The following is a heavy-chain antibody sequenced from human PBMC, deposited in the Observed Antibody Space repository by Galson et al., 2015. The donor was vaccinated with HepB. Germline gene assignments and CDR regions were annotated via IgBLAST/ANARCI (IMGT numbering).Heavy chain of an antibody. CDR2: ITYDGTNK. J-gene: IGHJ5*02. Sequence: SLRLSCAASGFTFNSYAMHWVRQAPGKGLQWVAVITYDGTNKFYARYVKGRFTISRDNSGNTLFLHMNSLRPEDTALYYCVKGGGYSAIRGIGGFEAWGQGALVTVSP. D-gene: IGHD5-12*01. CDR3: VKGGGYSAIRGIGGFEA. V-gene: IGHV3-30*04. CDR1: GFTFNSYA.